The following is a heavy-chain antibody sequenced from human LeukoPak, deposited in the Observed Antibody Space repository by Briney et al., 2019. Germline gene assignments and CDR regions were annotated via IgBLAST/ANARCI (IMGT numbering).Heavy chain of an antibody. CDR1: GFTFSSYA. Sequence: GGSQRLSCAAPGFTFSSYAMSWVRQAPGKGLEWVSLINGGGGSAYYADSVKGRFTISRDNSKNTLYLQMNSLRAEDTAVYHCAKGSEYLWGSLESNYFYYMDVWGTGTTVTVSS. CDR3: AKGSEYLWGSLESNYFYYMDV. CDR2: INGGGGSA. J-gene: IGHJ6*03. V-gene: IGHV3-23*01. D-gene: IGHD3-16*01.